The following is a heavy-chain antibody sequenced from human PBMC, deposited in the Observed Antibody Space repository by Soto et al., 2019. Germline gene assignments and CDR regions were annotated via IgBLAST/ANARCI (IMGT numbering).Heavy chain of an antibody. J-gene: IGHJ5*02. V-gene: IGHV3-23*01. D-gene: IGHD1-26*01. CDR3: AKVTVVGATTGWFDP. Sequence: KGLEWLATISGSGASTYYADSVKGRFTISRDNSYKTLYLQMNSLRVEDTAVYYCAKVTVVGATTGWFDPWGQGTLVTVSS. CDR2: ISGSGAST.